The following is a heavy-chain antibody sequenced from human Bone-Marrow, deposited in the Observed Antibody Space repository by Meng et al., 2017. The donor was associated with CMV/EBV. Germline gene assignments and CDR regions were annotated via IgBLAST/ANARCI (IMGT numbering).Heavy chain of an antibody. V-gene: IGHV4-34*01. D-gene: IGHD3-22*01. Sequence: GSLRLSCAVYGGSFSGYYWSWIRQPPGKGLEWIGEINHSGSTNYNPSLKSRVTISVDTSKTQFSLKLSSVTAADMAVYYCALNLYDSSAYLDYWGRGTLVTVSS. CDR1: GGSFSGYY. J-gene: IGHJ4*02. CDR3: ALNLYDSSAYLDY. CDR2: INHSGST.